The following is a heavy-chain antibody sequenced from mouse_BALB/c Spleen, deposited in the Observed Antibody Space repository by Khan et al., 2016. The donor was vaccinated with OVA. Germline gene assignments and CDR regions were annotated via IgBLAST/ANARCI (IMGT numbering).Heavy chain of an antibody. CDR3: VIDGAYHGNDGWFAY. V-gene: IGHV1-4*01. J-gene: IGHJ3*01. CDR1: GYTFTSYT. CDR2: INPTNGYT. D-gene: IGHD2-14*01. Sequence: QVQLKQSGAELARPGASVKMSCKASGYTFTSYTIHWIKKRPGQGLEWIGYINPTNGYTNYNQKFKDKATLTTDKSSTTAYLQLSSLTSDDSAVYNCVIDGAYHGNDGWFAYWGQGTLVTVSA.